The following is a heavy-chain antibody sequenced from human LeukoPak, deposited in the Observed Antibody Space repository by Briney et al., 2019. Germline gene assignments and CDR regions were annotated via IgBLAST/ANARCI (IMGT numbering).Heavy chain of an antibody. Sequence: SETLSLTCTVSGGSISSGSYYWSWIRQPAGKGLEWIGRIYTSGSTNYNPSLKSRVTISVDTSKNQFSLKLSSVTAADTAVYYCAVGYCSSTSCQDAFDIWGQGTMVAVSS. J-gene: IGHJ3*02. D-gene: IGHD2-2*01. V-gene: IGHV4-61*02. CDR1: GGSISSGSYY. CDR3: AVGYCSSTSCQDAFDI. CDR2: IYTSGST.